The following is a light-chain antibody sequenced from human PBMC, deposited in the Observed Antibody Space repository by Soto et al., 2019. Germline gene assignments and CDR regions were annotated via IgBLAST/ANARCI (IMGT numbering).Light chain of an antibody. CDR3: KQYKEWPPFT. V-gene: IGKV1D-8*03. J-gene: IGKJ5*01. CDR1: QGISSY. CDR2: GAS. Sequence: VIWMTQSPSLLSASTGDRVTISCRMSQGISSYLAWYQQKPGKAPKLLIYGASTLQGGVPSRFSGSGSGTEFTLSISSLQSEDFAVYYCKQYKEWPPFTFGQGTRLEIK.